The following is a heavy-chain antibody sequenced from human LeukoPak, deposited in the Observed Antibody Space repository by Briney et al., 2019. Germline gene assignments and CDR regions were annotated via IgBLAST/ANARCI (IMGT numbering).Heavy chain of an antibody. D-gene: IGHD4-17*01. CDR1: GFTFSSYW. V-gene: IGHV3-7*01. CDR2: IKQDGSEK. J-gene: IGHJ4*02. CDR3: ARVIRSRSYYFDY. Sequence: GGSLRLSCAASGFTFSSYWMSWVRQAPGKGLEWVANIKQDGSEKYYVDSVKGRFTISRDNAKNSLYLQMNSLRAEDTAVYYCARVIRSRSYYFDYWGQGTLVTVSS.